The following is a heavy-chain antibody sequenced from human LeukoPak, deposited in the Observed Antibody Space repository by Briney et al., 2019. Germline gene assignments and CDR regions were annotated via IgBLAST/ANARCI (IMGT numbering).Heavy chain of an antibody. CDR2: ISYDGSNK. V-gene: IGHV3-30-3*01. Sequence: GGSLRLSCAASGFTFNSYAMHWVRQAPGKGLEWVAVISYDGSNKYYADSVRGRFTISRDNSKNTLYLQMNSLRPEDTAVFYCARDFSAQPFGPNGMDVWGQGTAVTVSS. D-gene: IGHD2/OR15-2a*01. CDR3: ARDFSAQPFGPNGMDV. J-gene: IGHJ6*02. CDR1: GFTFNSYA.